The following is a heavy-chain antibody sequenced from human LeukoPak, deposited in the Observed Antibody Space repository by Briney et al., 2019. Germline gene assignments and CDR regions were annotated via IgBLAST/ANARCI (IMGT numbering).Heavy chain of an antibody. CDR2: IDDDGAGT. J-gene: IGHJ5*01. V-gene: IGHV3-74*01. Sequence: GGSLRLSCAASGFPFSGYWMHWVRQAPGKGLVWVSRIDDDGAGTTYADSVKGRFTISRDNAKNTLYLQMNSLRVEDTAVYYCARSASGYDAWGHGTLVTVSS. CDR3: ARSASGYDA. D-gene: IGHD5-12*01. CDR1: GFPFSGYW.